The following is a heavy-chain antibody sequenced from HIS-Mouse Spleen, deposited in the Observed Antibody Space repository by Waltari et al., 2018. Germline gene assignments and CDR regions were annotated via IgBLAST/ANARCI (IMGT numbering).Heavy chain of an antibody. CDR2: IYYSGST. Sequence: QLQLQESGPGLVKPSETLSLTCTVPGGSISSSSYYWGWLRQPPGKGLEWIGSIYYSGSTYYNPSLKSRVTISVDTSKNQVSLKLSSVTAADTAVYYCAREIPYSSSWYDWYFDLWGRGTLVTVSS. D-gene: IGHD6-13*01. V-gene: IGHV4-39*07. J-gene: IGHJ2*01. CDR1: GGSISSSSYY. CDR3: AREIPYSSSWYDWYFDL.